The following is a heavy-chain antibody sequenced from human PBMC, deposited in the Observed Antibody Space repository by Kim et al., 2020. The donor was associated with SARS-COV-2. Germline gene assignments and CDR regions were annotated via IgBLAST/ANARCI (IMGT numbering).Heavy chain of an antibody. Sequence: YADSVKGRFTISRDNSKNTLFLQMNSLRADDTAIYYCAKAPLDVRGVMESWGQGTLVTASS. D-gene: IGHD3-10*02. J-gene: IGHJ5*02. CDR3: AKAPLDVRGVMES. V-gene: IGHV3-23*01.